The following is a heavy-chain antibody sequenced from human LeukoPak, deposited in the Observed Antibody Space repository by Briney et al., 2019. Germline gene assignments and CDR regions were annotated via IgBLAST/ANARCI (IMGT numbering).Heavy chain of an antibody. CDR2: IYYSGST. Sequence: PSETLSLTCTVSGGSISSSSYYWGWIRQPPGKGLEWIGSIYYSGSTYYNPSLKSRVTISVDTSKNQFSLRLSSVTAAGTAVYYCARGRRIQLWPRYFDYWGQGTLVTVSS. CDR3: ARGRRIQLWPRYFDY. J-gene: IGHJ4*02. V-gene: IGHV4-39*07. D-gene: IGHD5-18*01. CDR1: GGSISSSSYY.